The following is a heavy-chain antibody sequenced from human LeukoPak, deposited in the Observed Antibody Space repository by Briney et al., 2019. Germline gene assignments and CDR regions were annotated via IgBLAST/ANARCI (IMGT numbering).Heavy chain of an antibody. CDR3: ARDHCGGNCYSEGGYYYYYMDV. Sequence: ASVKVSCKASGYTFTSYAMNWVRQAPGQGLEWMGWINTNTGNPTYAQGFTGRFVFSLDTSVSTAYLQISSLKAEDTAVYYCARDHCGGNCYSEGGYYYYYMDVWGKGTTVTVSS. V-gene: IGHV7-4-1*02. J-gene: IGHJ6*03. CDR1: GYTFTSYA. D-gene: IGHD2-21*02. CDR2: INTNTGNP.